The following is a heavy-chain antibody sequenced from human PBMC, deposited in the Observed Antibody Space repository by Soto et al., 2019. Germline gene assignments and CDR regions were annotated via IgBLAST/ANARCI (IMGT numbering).Heavy chain of an antibody. CDR3: ANGPGMYSDFDC. CDR1: GFTFSSYA. D-gene: IGHD2-8*01. V-gene: IGHV3-23*01. CDR2: IRGSDGST. Sequence: EVLLLESGGGLVQPGGSLRLSCAASGFTFSSYAMSWIRQAPGKGLEWVSVIRGSDGSTFYADSVTGRFTISRDDSKNTLYLQMNSLRAEDTAVYHCANGPGMYSDFDCWGQGTLVTVSS. J-gene: IGHJ4*02.